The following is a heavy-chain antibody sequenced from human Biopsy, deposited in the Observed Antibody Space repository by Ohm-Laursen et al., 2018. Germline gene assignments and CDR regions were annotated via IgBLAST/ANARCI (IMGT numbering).Heavy chain of an antibody. CDR1: GVSISSSASY. V-gene: IGHV4-39*01. J-gene: IGHJ4*02. Sequence: SETLSLTCAVSGVSISSSASYWGWFRQSPGMGLVWIGNIYYTGNTYYNPPLDSRLTISEETSKNHFTLKLSSVTAADTAVYYCAKQGIRGYYEYWGQGSLVTVSS. CDR3: AKQGIRGYYEY. CDR2: IYYTGNT. D-gene: IGHD3-22*01.